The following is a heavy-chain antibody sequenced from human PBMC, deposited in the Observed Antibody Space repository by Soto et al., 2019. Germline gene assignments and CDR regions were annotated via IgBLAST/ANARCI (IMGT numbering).Heavy chain of an antibody. CDR2: IYPGDSDT. Sequence: VLLKNSWKGFGYSFINLGVRRVRQMPGKGLEWMGIIYPGDSDTRYSPSFQGQVTISADKSISTAYLQWSSLKASDTAMYYCARSGVYADAFDIWGQGTMVTVSS. V-gene: IGHV5-51*01. CDR1: GYSFINLG. J-gene: IGHJ3*02. CDR3: ARSGVYADAFDI. D-gene: IGHD4-17*01.